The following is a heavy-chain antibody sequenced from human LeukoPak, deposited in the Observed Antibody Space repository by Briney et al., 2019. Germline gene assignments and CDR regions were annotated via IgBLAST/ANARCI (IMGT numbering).Heavy chain of an antibody. V-gene: IGHV3-23*01. CDR1: GFTFSSYA. Sequence: GGSLRLSCAASGFTFSSYAMSWVRQAPGKGLEWVSAISGSGGSTYYADSVKGRFTISRDNSKNTLYLQMNSLRAEDTAVYYCAKDLHMIVVAHSFDYWGQGTLVTVSS. D-gene: IGHD3-22*01. CDR2: ISGSGGST. CDR3: AKDLHMIVVAHSFDY. J-gene: IGHJ4*02.